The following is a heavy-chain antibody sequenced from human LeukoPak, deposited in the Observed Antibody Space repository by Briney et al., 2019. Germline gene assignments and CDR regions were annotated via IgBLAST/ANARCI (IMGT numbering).Heavy chain of an antibody. V-gene: IGHV4-31*03. D-gene: IGHD2-8*01. J-gene: IGHJ4*02. CDR1: GGSISSGGYY. CDR2: IYYSGST. CDR3: ARAPYCTNGVCRHPFDY. Sequence: SETLSLTCTVSGGSISSGGYYWSWIRQHPGKGLEWIGYIYYSGSTYYNPSLKSRVTISVDTSKNQFSLKLSSVTAADTAVYYCARAPYCTNGVCRHPFDYWGQGTLVTVSS.